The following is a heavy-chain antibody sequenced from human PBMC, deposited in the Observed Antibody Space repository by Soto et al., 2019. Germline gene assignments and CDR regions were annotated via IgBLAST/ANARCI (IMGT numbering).Heavy chain of an antibody. Sequence: QVQLEQSGAEVRKPGSSVKVSCKASGGTFSSSAINWLRQAPGQGPEWMGGIIPTFGTSNYIPKLRGRVTITAETSTNTAYIEVSSLTSEDTAMYHCARSETAGHKGFDIWGQGTMVTVS. J-gene: IGHJ3*02. CDR2: IIPTFGTS. V-gene: IGHV1-69*06. CDR3: ARSETAGHKGFDI. CDR1: GGTFSSSA.